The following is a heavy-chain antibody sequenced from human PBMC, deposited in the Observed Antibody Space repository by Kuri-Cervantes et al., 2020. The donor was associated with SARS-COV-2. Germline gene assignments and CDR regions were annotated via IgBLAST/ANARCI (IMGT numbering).Heavy chain of an antibody. J-gene: IGHJ4*02. V-gene: IGHV1-69*05. D-gene: IGHD1-1*01. CDR1: GGTFSGYA. CDR3: ARIASSLGTDF. CDR2: IIPIFGTA. Sequence: SVKVSCKASGGTFSGYAISWVRQAPGQGLEWMGGIIPIFGTANYAQKFQGRVTITTDESTSTAYMELSSLRYEDTAVYYCARIASSLGTDFWGQGSLVTVSS.